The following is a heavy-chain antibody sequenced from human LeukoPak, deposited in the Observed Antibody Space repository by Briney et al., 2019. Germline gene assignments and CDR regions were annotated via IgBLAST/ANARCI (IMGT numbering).Heavy chain of an antibody. V-gene: IGHV3-64D*06. Sequence: GGSLRLSCSASGFTFSSYAMHWVRQAPGKGLEYVSAISSNGGSTYYADSVKGRFTISRDNSKNTLYLQMSSLRAEDTAVYYCVKPMVRGVIGSSYFDYWGQGTLVAVSS. CDR2: ISSNGGST. CDR1: GFTFSSYA. J-gene: IGHJ4*02. CDR3: VKPMVRGVIGSSYFDY. D-gene: IGHD3-10*01.